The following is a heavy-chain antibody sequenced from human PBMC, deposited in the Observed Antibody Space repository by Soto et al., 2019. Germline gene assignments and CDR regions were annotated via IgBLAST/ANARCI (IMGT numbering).Heavy chain of an antibody. V-gene: IGHV1-18*01. CDR2: ISAYNGNT. D-gene: IGHD2-8*01. CDR3: ARDHGYCTNGVCSNYYYYGMDV. Sequence: ASLNVSCKASGYTFTGYGISWGRQAPGQGLEWMGWISAYNGNTNYAQNLQGRVTMTTDTSTSTAYMELRSLRSDDTAVYYCARDHGYCTNGVCSNYYYYGMDVWGQGTTVTVSS. CDR1: GYTFTGYG. J-gene: IGHJ6*02.